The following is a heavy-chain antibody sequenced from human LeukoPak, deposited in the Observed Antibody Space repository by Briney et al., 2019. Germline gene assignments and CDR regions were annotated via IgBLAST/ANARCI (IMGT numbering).Heavy chain of an antibody. Sequence: PGRSLRLSCAASGFTFSSYGMHWVRQAPGKGLEWVAVIWYDGSNKYYADSVKGRFTISRDNSKNTLYLQMNSLRAEDMAVYYCARSRWLQPDAFDIWGQGTMVTVSS. CDR1: GFTFSSYG. V-gene: IGHV3-33*01. D-gene: IGHD5-24*01. CDR3: ARSRWLQPDAFDI. J-gene: IGHJ3*02. CDR2: IWYDGSNK.